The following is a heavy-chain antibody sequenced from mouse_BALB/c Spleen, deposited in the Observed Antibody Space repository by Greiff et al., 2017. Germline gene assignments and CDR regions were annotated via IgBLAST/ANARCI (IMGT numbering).Heavy chain of an antibody. CDR2: ISSGSSTI. CDR3: ARGGNYVGYAMDY. D-gene: IGHD2-1*01. J-gene: IGHJ4*01. CDR1: GFTFSSFG. V-gene: IGHV5-17*02. Sequence: EVMLVESGGGLVQPGGSRKLSCAASGFTFSSFGMHWVRQAPEKGLEWVAYISSGSSTIYYADTVKGRFTISRDNPKNTLFLQMTSLRSEDTAMYYCARGGNYVGYAMDYWGQGTSVTVSS.